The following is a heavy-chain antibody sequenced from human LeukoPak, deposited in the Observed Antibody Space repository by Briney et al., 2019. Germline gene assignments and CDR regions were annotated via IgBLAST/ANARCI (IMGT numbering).Heavy chain of an antibody. CDR1: GYTLTDLS. D-gene: IGHD3-3*01. CDR3: ATFALFGVVNAYYFYY. V-gene: IGHV1-24*01. CDR2: FDPQDGET. Sequence: ASVKVSCKVSGYTLTDLSMHWVRQAPGEGLEWMGGFDPQDGETIYAQKFQGRVTMTEDTSTDTAYMELTSLKSEDTAVYYCATFALFGVVNAYYFYYWGQGTLVTASS. J-gene: IGHJ4*02.